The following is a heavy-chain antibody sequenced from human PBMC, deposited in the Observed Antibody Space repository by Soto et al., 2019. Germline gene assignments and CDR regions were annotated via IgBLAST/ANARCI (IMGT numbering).Heavy chain of an antibody. Sequence: SETLSLTCTVSGGSISSSSYYWGWIRQPPGKGLEWIGSIYYSGNAYYNPSLKRRVTISVDTAKNQFSLKLSSVTAADTAVYYSARQYYFGSGSYYHRPFDFWGQGTLVTVSS. CDR1: GGSISSSSYY. CDR3: ARQYYFGSGSYYHRPFDF. J-gene: IGHJ4*02. V-gene: IGHV4-39*01. D-gene: IGHD3-10*01. CDR2: IYYSGNA.